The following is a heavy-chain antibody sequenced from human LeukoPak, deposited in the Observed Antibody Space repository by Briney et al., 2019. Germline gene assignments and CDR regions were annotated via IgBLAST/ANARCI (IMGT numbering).Heavy chain of an antibody. CDR1: GFTLSSYA. Sequence: GGSLRLSCAASGFTLSSYAMSWVRQGPGKGLEWVSAIRGSGDRTHYADSVKGRFTISRDNSKNMLYLQMNSLRAEDTAVYYCAKDSRIVGATFRSYHYMDVWGKGTAVTVSS. V-gene: IGHV3-23*01. D-gene: IGHD1-26*01. J-gene: IGHJ6*03. CDR2: IRGSGDRT. CDR3: AKDSRIVGATFRSYHYMDV.